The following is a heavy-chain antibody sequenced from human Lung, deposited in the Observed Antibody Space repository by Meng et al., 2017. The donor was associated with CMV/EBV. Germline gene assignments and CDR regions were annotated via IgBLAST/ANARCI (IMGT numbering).Heavy chain of an antibody. CDR1: GGSISSYY. CDR2: IYYSGST. J-gene: IGHJ6*02. D-gene: IGHD3-10*01. CDR3: ARHGSGSYFYGMDV. Sequence: GXXRLSCTVSGGSISSYYWSWIRQPPGKGLEDIGYIYYSGSTSYNPSLKSRVTISVDTSKNQFSLKLSSVTAADTAVYYCARHGSGSYFYGMDVWGQGTTVTVSS. V-gene: IGHV4-59*01.